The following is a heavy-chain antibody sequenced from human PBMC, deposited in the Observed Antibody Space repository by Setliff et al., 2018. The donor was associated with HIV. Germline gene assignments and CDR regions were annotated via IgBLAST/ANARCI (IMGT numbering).Heavy chain of an antibody. D-gene: IGHD6-13*01. CDR3: ARGATGNLEALDI. J-gene: IGHJ3*02. Sequence: GESLKISCKGSGYSFTNSWIGWVRQMPGKGLERMGIIYPGDSDAKYNPSFQGQVTISADKSISTAYLQWSNLKASDTAMYYCARGATGNLEALDIWGQGTMVT. CDR2: IYPGDSDA. CDR1: GYSFTNSW. V-gene: IGHV5-51*01.